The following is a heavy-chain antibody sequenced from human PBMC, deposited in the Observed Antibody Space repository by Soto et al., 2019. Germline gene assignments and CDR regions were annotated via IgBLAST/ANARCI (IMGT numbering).Heavy chain of an antibody. CDR2: IFDSGNA. CDR3: GRYRRTAVAKFYFDN. J-gene: IGHJ4*02. Sequence: SETLSLTCTVSDGSINSYCWSWVRQPPGKGLEWIAYIFDSGNANYNPSLKSRVTISVDTSKNQFSLKLTSVTAADTAVYYCGRYRRTAVAKFYFDNWGQGALVIVSA. V-gene: IGHV4-59*08. CDR1: DGSINSYC.